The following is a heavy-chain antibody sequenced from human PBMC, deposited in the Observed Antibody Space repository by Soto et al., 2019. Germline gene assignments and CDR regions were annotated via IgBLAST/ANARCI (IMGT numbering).Heavy chain of an antibody. Sequence: QVQLVQSGAEVKKPGASVKVSCKASGYTFTSDGISWVRQAPGQGLEWMGWISAYNGNTNYAQRLQGRVTMTTYTSTSTAYMELRSLRSDDTAVYYCARGTGVNWNDGWFDPWGQGTLVTVSS. CDR2: ISAYNGNT. D-gene: IGHD1-1*01. V-gene: IGHV1-18*01. J-gene: IGHJ5*02. CDR1: GYTFTSDG. CDR3: ARGTGVNWNDGWFDP.